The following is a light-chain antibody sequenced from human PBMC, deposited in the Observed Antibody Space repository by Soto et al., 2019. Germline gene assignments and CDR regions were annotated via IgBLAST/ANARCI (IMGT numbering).Light chain of an antibody. Sequence: EIVLTQSPATLSLSPGERATLSCRASQSIYNYLAWYQQKPGQAPSLLIYDASKRATGIPARFSGSGSGTDFTVTISSLEPEDFAVYYCQQRSNWPRTFGQGTKVEIK. J-gene: IGKJ1*01. CDR3: QQRSNWPRT. CDR1: QSIYNY. CDR2: DAS. V-gene: IGKV3-11*01.